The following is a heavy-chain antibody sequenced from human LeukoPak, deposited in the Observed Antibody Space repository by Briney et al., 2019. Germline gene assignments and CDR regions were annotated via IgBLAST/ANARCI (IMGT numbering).Heavy chain of an antibody. D-gene: IGHD5-18*01. Sequence: GSLRLSCAASGFTFVSYAMTWVRQAPGKGLEWVSAINGGGDTTYYADSVKGRFTISRDKSKNTMYLQMNSLRAKDTALYYCAKALDTYGYMRFDFWGQGTLVTVSS. J-gene: IGHJ4*02. CDR2: INGGGDTT. CDR1: GFTFVSYA. CDR3: AKALDTYGYMRFDF. V-gene: IGHV3-23*01.